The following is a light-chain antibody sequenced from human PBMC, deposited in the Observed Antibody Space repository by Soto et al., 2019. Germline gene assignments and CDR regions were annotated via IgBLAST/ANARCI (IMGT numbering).Light chain of an antibody. CDR2: GAS. CDR3: QQYNKWPPRT. Sequence: EIEMTQSPASLSASLGDRATLSCRASQSVSADLAWFQHKHGQAPTLLIYGASITASGIPARFSGSGAGTEFTLTISSLQSEDFAVYYCQQYNKWPPRTFGQGTKVDIK. J-gene: IGKJ1*01. V-gene: IGKV3-15*01. CDR1: QSVSAD.